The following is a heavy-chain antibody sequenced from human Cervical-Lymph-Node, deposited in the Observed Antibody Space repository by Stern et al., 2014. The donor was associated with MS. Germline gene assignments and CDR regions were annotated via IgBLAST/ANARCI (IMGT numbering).Heavy chain of an antibody. V-gene: IGHV1-46*03. CDR1: GFSFTTHY. CDR3: TRVQRERRALDHFDP. J-gene: IGHJ5*02. D-gene: IGHD1-1*01. Sequence: DQLVESGAEVKKPGASVNVSCEASGFSFTTHYMHWIRQAPGEGLAWVGMINPNSGTTSYARQFQGRVIITRDTSTSTIYMELTGLRSEDTALYFCTRVQRERRALDHFDPWGQGTLVTVSS. CDR2: INPNSGTT.